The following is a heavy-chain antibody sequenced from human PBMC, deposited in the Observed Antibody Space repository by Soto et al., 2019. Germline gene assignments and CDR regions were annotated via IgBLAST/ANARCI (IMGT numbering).Heavy chain of an antibody. CDR3: TTDSGITLRPLFDF. CDR2: TKSKNDGGTT. CDR1: GFTFSNGW. J-gene: IGHJ4*02. V-gene: IGHV3-15*01. D-gene: IGHD1-20*01. Sequence: VQLVESGGGSVKPGGSIRLSCAASGFTFSNGWMGWVRQAPGKGLEWVGRTKSKNDGGTTDYAAPVKGRFAISRDDSRNTFFLQMNSLKTEDTAVYYCTTDSGITLRPLFDFWGQGTLVTVSS.